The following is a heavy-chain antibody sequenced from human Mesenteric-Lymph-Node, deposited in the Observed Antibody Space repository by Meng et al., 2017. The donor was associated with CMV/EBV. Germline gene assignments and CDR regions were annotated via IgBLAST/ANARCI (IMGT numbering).Heavy chain of an antibody. CDR2: AYYSGTT. CDR3: ARQPVTNYDFWSGSDGMDV. Sequence: ESLKISCTVSGGSIRSSGYYWAWVRQPPGKRLEWIGSAYYSGTTHYNPSLKSRVTISVDPSKIHFSLRLYSVTAADTAVYYCARQPVTNYDFWSGSDGMDVWGQGTTVTVSS. CDR1: GGSIRSSGYY. V-gene: IGHV4-39*01. D-gene: IGHD3-3*01. J-gene: IGHJ6*02.